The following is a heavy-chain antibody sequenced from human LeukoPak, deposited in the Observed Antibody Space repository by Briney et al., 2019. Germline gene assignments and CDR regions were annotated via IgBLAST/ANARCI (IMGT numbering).Heavy chain of an antibody. V-gene: IGHV1-24*01. CDR2: FDPEDGET. D-gene: IGHD4-17*01. Sequence: ASVNVSCKVSGYTLTELSMHWVRQAPGKGLEWMGGFDPEDGETIYTQKFQGRVTMTEDTSTDTAYMELSSLRSEDTAVYYCATIPYGDYGSYYFDYWGQGTLVTVSS. CDR1: GYTLTELS. CDR3: ATIPYGDYGSYYFDY. J-gene: IGHJ4*02.